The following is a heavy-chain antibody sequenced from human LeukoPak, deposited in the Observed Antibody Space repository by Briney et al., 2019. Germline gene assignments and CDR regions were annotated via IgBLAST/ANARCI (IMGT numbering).Heavy chain of an antibody. CDR2: ISHSGST. V-gene: IGHV4-4*02. D-gene: IGHD6-19*01. Sequence: SGTLSLTCAVSGGSISSCYWWSWVRQPTGKGLEWIGEISHSGSTNYNPSLKSRVTISVDTSKNQFSLKLSSVTAADTAVYYCAREVAGIPNAEVWGQGTLVTVSS. CDR3: AREVAGIPNAEV. J-gene: IGHJ4*02. CDR1: GGSISSCYW.